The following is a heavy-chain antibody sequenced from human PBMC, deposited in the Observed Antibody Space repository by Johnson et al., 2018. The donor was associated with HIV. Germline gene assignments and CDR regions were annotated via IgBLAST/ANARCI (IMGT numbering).Heavy chain of an antibody. D-gene: IGHD3-3*01. Sequence: VQLVESGGGLVQPGGSLRLSCAASGFTFSSYAMSWVRQAPGKGLEWVSAISGSGSTIYYADSVKGRFTISRDNAKNSLYLQMNSLKNEDTAMYYCTTGLTIFGVVFLDAFDIWGQGTMVIVSS. CDR2: ISGSGSTI. J-gene: IGHJ3*02. CDR1: GFTFSSYA. CDR3: TTGLTIFGVVFLDAFDI. V-gene: IGHV3-23*04.